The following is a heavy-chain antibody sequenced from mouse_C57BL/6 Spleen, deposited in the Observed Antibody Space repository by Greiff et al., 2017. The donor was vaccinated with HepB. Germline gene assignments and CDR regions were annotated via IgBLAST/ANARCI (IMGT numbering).Heavy chain of an antibody. CDR2: IDPSDSET. Sequence: QVQLQQPGAELVRPGSSVKLSCKASGYTFTSYWMHWVKQRPIQGLEWIGNIDPSDSETHYNQKFKDKATLTVDKSSSTAYMQLSSLTSEDSAVYDCARSAALPSYFDYWGQGTTLTVSS. J-gene: IGHJ2*01. CDR1: GYTFTSYW. V-gene: IGHV1-52*01. D-gene: IGHD1-2*01. CDR3: ARSAALPSYFDY.